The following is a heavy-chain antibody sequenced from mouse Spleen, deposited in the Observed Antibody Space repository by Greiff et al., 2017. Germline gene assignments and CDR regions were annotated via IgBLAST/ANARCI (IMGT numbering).Heavy chain of an antibody. Sequence: EVQLQQSGPELVKPGASVKISCKASGYSFTGYYMNWVKQSPEKSLEWIGEINPSTGGTTYNQKFKAKATLTVDKSSSTAYMQLKSLTSEDSAVYYCARHYRYDVAMDYWGQGTSVTVSS. CDR2: INPSTGGT. CDR3: ARHYRYDVAMDY. J-gene: IGHJ4*01. D-gene: IGHD2-14*01. CDR1: GYSFTGYY. V-gene: IGHV1-42*01.